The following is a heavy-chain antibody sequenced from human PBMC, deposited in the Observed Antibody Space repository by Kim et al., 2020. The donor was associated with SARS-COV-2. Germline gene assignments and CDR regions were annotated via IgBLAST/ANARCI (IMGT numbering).Heavy chain of an antibody. V-gene: IGHV4-39*07. J-gene: IGHJ4*02. CDR3: ARDLGPGIANFDY. Sequence: SETLSLTCTVSGGSISSSSYYWGWIRQPPGKGLEWIGSIYYSGSTYYNPSLKSRVTISVDTSKNQFSLKLSSVTAADTAVYYCARDLGPGIANFDYWGQGTLVTVSS. CDR1: GGSISSSSYY. CDR2: IYYSGST. D-gene: IGHD2-15*01.